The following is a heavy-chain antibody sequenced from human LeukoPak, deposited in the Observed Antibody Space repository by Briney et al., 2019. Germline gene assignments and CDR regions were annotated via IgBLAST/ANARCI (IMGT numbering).Heavy chain of an antibody. Sequence: GGSLRLSCAASGFTFSSYGMHWVRQAPGEGLEWVAVISYDVGKKYYADSVKGRFTISRDNAKDSLYLQMNSLRAEDTAVYYCARDPGSGYEEHFDYWGQGTLVTVSS. CDR1: GFTFSSYG. V-gene: IGHV3-30*03. J-gene: IGHJ4*02. D-gene: IGHD5-12*01. CDR2: ISYDVGKK. CDR3: ARDPGSGYEEHFDY.